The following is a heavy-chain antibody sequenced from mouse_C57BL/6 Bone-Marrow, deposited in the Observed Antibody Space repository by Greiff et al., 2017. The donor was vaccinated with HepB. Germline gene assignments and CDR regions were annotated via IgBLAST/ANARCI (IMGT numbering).Heavy chain of an antibody. Sequence: QVQLQQPGAELVMPGASVKLSCKASGYTFTSYWMHWVKQRPGQGLEWIGEIDPSDSYTNYNQKFKGKSTLTVDKSSSTAYMQLSSLTSEDSAVYYWARSPSLDYDWFAYWGQGTLVTVSS. CDR2: IDPSDSYT. CDR3: ARSPSLDYDWFAY. J-gene: IGHJ3*01. CDR1: GYTFTSYW. D-gene: IGHD2-4*01. V-gene: IGHV1-69*01.